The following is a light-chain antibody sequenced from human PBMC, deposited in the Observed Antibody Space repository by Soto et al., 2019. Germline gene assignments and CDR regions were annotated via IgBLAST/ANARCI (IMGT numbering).Light chain of an antibody. CDR3: QQLNSYPQT. Sequence: DIQLTQSPSFLSASVGDRVTITCRASQGISSYVAWYQQKPGKAPKLLLYAASTLQSGVPSRFSGSGSGTEFTLTISSLQPEDFATYYFQQLNSYPQTFGQGTKVEI. J-gene: IGKJ1*01. CDR2: AAS. V-gene: IGKV1-9*01. CDR1: QGISSY.